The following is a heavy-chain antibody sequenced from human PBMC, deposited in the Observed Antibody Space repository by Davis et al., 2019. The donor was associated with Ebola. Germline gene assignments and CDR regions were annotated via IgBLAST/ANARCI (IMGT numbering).Heavy chain of an antibody. Sequence: GGSLRLSCAASGFTFSSYAMHWVRQAPGKGLEWVAVISYDGSNKYYADSVKGRFTISRDNSKNTLYLQMNSLRAEDTAVYYCARGIVATISDYWGQGTLVTVSP. D-gene: IGHD5-12*01. J-gene: IGHJ4*02. CDR3: ARGIVATISDY. V-gene: IGHV3-30*14. CDR2: ISYDGSNK. CDR1: GFTFSSYA.